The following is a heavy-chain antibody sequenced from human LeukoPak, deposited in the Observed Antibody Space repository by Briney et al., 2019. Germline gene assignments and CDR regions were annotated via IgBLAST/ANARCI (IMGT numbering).Heavy chain of an antibody. D-gene: IGHD2-21*01. CDR1: GGTFSSYA. Sequence: ASVKVSCKASGGTFSSYAISWVRQVPGQGLEWMGGIIPIFGTANYAQKFQGRVTITTDESTSTAYMELSSLRSEDTAVYYCARGAAAYCGGDCYLYDYYYMDVWGKGTTVTVSS. CDR3: ARGAAAYCGGDCYLYDYYYMDV. J-gene: IGHJ6*03. CDR2: IIPIFGTA. V-gene: IGHV1-69*05.